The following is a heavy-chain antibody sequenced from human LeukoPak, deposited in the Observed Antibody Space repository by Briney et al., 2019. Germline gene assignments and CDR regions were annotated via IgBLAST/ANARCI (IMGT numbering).Heavy chain of an antibody. Sequence: GGSLRLSCAASGFSFSDYYMSWIRQAPGKGLEWVSWVSFISSPGNTTYCADSVKGRFTISRDNAKNSLYLQMNSLRAEDTAVYYCAKVSGEGYYGYYYGSGSYLGDYYFDYWGQGTLVTVSS. CDR1: GFSFSDYY. CDR3: AKVSGEGYYGYYYGSGSYLGDYYFDY. J-gene: IGHJ4*02. CDR2: ISSPGNTT. V-gene: IGHV3-11*01. D-gene: IGHD3-10*01.